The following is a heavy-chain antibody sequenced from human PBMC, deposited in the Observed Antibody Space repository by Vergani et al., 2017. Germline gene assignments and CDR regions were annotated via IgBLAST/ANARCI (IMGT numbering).Heavy chain of an antibody. V-gene: IGHV4-61*02. Sequence: QVQLQESGPGLVKPSQTLSLTCTVSGGSISSGSYYWSWIRQPAGKGLEWICRIYTSGSTNYNPSLKSRVTISVDTSKNQFSLKLGSVTAADTAVYYCARGQPAIYMVRGFHFMGSDWFDPWGQGTLVTVSS. J-gene: IGHJ5*02. D-gene: IGHD3-10*01. CDR3: ARGQPAIYMVRGFHFMGSDWFDP. CDR2: IYTSGST. CDR1: GGSISSGSYY.